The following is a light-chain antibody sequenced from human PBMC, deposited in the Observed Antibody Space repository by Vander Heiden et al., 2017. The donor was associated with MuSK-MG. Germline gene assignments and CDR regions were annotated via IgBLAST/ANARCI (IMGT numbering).Light chain of an antibody. Sequence: QSVLTQPPSASGTPGQRVTISCSGSSSNIGSTLLTWYQPPPGTAPKLLIYTSTQRPSGVPDRFSGSKSGTSASLAISGLQSEDEADYYCAAWDDSLNGHVVFGGGTILSVL. CDR3: AAWDDSLNGHVV. J-gene: IGLJ2*01. CDR1: SSNIGSTL. CDR2: TST. V-gene: IGLV1-44*01.